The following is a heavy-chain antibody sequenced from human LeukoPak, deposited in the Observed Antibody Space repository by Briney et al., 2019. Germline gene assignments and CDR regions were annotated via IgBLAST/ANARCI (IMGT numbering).Heavy chain of an antibody. V-gene: IGHV3-53*01. CDR3: ARDGVDIVATTEPYYYYYMDV. Sequence: GGSLRLSCAASGFTVSSNYMRWVRQAPGEGLEWVSIIYSGGSTFYADSVKGRFTTSRDNAKNSLYLQMNSLRAEDTAVYYWARDGVDIVATTEPYYYYYMDVWGKGTTVTVSS. D-gene: IGHD5-12*01. CDR2: IYSGGST. J-gene: IGHJ6*03. CDR1: GFTVSSNY.